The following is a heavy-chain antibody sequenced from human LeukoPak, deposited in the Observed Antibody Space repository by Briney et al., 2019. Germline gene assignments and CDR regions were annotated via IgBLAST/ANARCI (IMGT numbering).Heavy chain of an antibody. J-gene: IGHJ4*02. CDR1: GRSISSYF. CDR2: MYYSGNT. Sequence: SETLSLTCTLSGRSISSYFWSWVRQPPGKGLEWIGFMYYSGNTNYNPSLKSRVTISGDTSRNQFSLELRSVTAADTAVYYCARVDPYHDSSGSPGEFDYWGQGTLVTVSS. CDR3: ARVDPYHDSSGSPGEFDY. D-gene: IGHD3-22*01. V-gene: IGHV4-59*01.